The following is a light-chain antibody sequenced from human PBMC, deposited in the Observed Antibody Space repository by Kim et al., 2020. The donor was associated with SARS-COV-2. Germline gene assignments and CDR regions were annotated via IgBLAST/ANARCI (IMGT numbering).Light chain of an antibody. CDR1: QGIRIP. J-gene: IGKJ1*01. V-gene: IGKV1-6*01. CDR2: AIS. CDR3: QQDHNYPRT. Sequence: ACVEVRVTISCRARQGIRIPLGWYQQIPGKAPRLLIYAISTWQTGVPPRFSGSGSDTDFTLTISNLQPADSATYYCQQDHNYPRTFGQGTKVEIK.